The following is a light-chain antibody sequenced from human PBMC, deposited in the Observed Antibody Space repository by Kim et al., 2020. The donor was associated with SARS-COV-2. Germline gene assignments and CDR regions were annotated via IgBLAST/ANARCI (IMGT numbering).Light chain of an antibody. CDR1: QSISSNS. V-gene: IGKV3-20*01. J-gene: IGKJ2*02. CDR2: DAS. CDR3: QQYDSSPCT. Sequence: EIVLTQSPGTLSLSPGERATLSCRASQSISSNSLSWYQQKPGQAPRLVIFDASTRASGIPDRFSGSGSGTDFTLTISRLEPEDFAVYYCQQYDSSPCTFGQGTKLEI.